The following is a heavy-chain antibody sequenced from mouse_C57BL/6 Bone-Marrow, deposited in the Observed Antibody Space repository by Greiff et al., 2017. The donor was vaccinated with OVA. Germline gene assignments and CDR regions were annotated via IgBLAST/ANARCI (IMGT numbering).Heavy chain of an antibody. CDR3: ARWGDYRDY. J-gene: IGHJ2*01. Sequence: QVQLQQPGAELVMPGASVKLSCKASGYTFTSYWMHWVKQRPGQGLEWIGEIDPSDSYTNYNQKFKGKSTLTVDKSSSTAYMQLSSLTSEDSAVYYCARWGDYRDYWGQGTTLTVSS. CDR2: IDPSDSYT. D-gene: IGHD2-4*01. CDR1: GYTFTSYW. V-gene: IGHV1-69*01.